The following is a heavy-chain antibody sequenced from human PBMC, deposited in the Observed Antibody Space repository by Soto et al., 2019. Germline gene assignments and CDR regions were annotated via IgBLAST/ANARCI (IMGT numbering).Heavy chain of an antibody. J-gene: IGHJ4*02. CDR3: ARGRQRSSSGWQYFDY. V-gene: IGHV1-69*01. D-gene: IGHD6-19*01. CDR2: VMHIFGTA. CDR1: GGTFSSYA. Sequence: QVQLVQSGAEVKKPGSSVNVSCKASGGTFSSYAISWVRQAPGQGLEWLGGVMHIFGTANYAQKLQGRAKITADESTSPAYMELSSLRSEDTGGDYGARGRQRSSSGWQYFDYWGQGALVTVSS.